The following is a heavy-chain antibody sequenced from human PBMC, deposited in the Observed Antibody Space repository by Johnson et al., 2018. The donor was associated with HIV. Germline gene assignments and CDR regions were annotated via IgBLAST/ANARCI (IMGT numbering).Heavy chain of an antibody. J-gene: IGHJ3*02. V-gene: IGHV3-33*01. D-gene: IGHD6-6*01. CDR1: GFTFSSYG. CDR2: IWYDGSNK. CDR3: ARDFSSSSNAFDI. Sequence: QVQLVESGGGVVQPGRSLRLSCAASGFTFSSYGMHWVRQAPGKGLAWVAVIWYDGSNKYYAASVKGRFTISRDNAKNSLYLQMNSLRAEDTAVYYCARDFSSSSNAFDIWGQGTMVTVSS.